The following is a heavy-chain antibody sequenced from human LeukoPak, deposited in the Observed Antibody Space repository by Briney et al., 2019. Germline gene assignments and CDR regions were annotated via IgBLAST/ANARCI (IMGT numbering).Heavy chain of an antibody. CDR1: GGSISSYY. J-gene: IGHJ4*02. CDR2: IYYSGST. CDR3: ARGTGIRKYYFDY. Sequence: SETLSLTCTVSGGSISSYYWSWIRQPPGKGLEWIGYIYYSGSTNYNPSLKSRVTISVDTSKNQFSLKLSSATAADTAVYYCARGTGIRKYYFDYWGQGTLVTVSS. D-gene: IGHD1-14*01. V-gene: IGHV4-59*01.